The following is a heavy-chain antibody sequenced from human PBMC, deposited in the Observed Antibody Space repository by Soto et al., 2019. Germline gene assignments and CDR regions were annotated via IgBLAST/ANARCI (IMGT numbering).Heavy chain of an antibody. CDR1: GFTFGSYW. D-gene: IGHD1-1*01. CDR3: AKEGRLTDPTFDY. CDR2: IKWDASEK. V-gene: IGHV3-7*01. Sequence: LGGSLRLSCAASGFTFGSYWMSWVRQAPGKGLEWLATIKWDASEKKYVDSVKGRFTMSRDNAKNSLYLQMDSLRAEDTAVYYCAKEGRLTDPTFDYWGQGTLVTVSS. J-gene: IGHJ4*02.